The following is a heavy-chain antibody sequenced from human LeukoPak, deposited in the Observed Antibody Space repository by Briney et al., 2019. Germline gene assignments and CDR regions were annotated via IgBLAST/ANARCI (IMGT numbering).Heavy chain of an antibody. D-gene: IGHD1-26*01. CDR3: ARFLGGSYGMDV. J-gene: IGHJ6*02. Sequence: ASVKVSCKASGYTFTSYSMHWVRQAPGQRLEWMGWINAGNGNTKFSQKFQGRVTITMDTSASTDYMELSSLRSEDTAVYYCARFLGGSYGMDVWGQGTTVTVPS. V-gene: IGHV1-3*01. CDR1: GYTFTSYS. CDR2: INAGNGNT.